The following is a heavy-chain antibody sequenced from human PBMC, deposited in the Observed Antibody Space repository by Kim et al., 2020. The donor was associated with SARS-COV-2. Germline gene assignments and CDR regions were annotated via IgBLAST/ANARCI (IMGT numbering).Heavy chain of an antibody. CDR2: SGGST. Sequence: SGGSTYYADSVKGRFTISRDNSKNTLYLQMNSLRAEDTAVYYCSSGIAAAWGQGTLVTVSS. D-gene: IGHD6-13*01. V-gene: IGHV3-53*01. J-gene: IGHJ5*02. CDR3: SSGIAAA.